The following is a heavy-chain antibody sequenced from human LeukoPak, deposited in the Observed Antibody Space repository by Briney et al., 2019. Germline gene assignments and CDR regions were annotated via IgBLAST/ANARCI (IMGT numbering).Heavy chain of an antibody. J-gene: IGHJ6*03. CDR3: ARGNYDFWSGSSNYYYYYMDV. D-gene: IGHD3-3*01. CDR2: MNPNSGNT. V-gene: IGHV1-8*01. CDR1: GYTFTSYD. Sequence: ASVKVSCKASGYTFTSYDINWVRQATGQGLEWMGWMNPNSGNTGYAQKFQGRVTMTRNTSISTAYMELSSLRSEDTAVYYCARGNYDFWSGSSNYYYYYMDVRGKGTTVTVSS.